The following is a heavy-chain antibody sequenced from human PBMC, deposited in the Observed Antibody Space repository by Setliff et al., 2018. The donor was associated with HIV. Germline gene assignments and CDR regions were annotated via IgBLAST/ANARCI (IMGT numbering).Heavy chain of an antibody. CDR3: ARAPYYDILTGYYMGCCPFDY. V-gene: IGHV3-74*01. D-gene: IGHD3-9*01. CDR2: IRNDGGST. Sequence: GGSLRLSCSTSGFVFSRFGFHWVRQAPGKGLVWVSRIRNDGGSTSYADSVKGRFTISRDNAKNTLYLQMSSLRAEDTAVYYCARAPYYDILTGYYMGCCPFDYWGQGTLVTVSS. J-gene: IGHJ4*02. CDR1: GFVFSRFG.